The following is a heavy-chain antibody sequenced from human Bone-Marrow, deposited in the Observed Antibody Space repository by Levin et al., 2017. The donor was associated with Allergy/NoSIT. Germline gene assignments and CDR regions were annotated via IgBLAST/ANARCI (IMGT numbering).Heavy chain of an antibody. CDR3: TTQFQW. CDR1: GFSLSNSW. V-gene: IGHV3-15*01. D-gene: IGHD6-19*01. CDR2: ITSKPDGAST. Sequence: GGSLRLSCAASGFSLSNSWMNWVRQSPGKGLEWIGRITSKPDGASTDYAAPLKGTFTITRDASTNTLYLQMNTLKVEDTGLYQCTTQFQWWGQGTLVTVSS. J-gene: IGHJ4*02.